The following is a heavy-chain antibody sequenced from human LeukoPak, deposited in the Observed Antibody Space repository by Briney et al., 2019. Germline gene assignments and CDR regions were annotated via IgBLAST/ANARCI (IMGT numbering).Heavy chain of an antibody. V-gene: IGHV3-7*01. CDR1: GFTFSSYW. D-gene: IGHD4-17*01. CDR2: IKQDGSEI. J-gene: IGHJ4*02. CDR3: ARGGHDYGDPFFDY. Sequence: SGGSLRLSCAASGFTFSSYWMRWVRQAPGKGLEWVANIKQDGSEIYYVDSVKGRFTISRDNAKNSLYLQMNSLRAEDTAVYYCARGGHDYGDPFFDYWGQGTLVTVSS.